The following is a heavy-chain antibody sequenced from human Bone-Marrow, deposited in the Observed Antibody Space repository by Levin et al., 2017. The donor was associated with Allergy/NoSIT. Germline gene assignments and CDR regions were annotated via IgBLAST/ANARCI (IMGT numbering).Heavy chain of an antibody. V-gene: IGHV3-15*01. CDR1: GFTFNDAW. CDR2: IKSNVDSGTA. D-gene: IGHD3-10*01. Sequence: GGSLRLSCAASGFTFNDAWMSWIRQAPGKGLEWVGRIKSNVDSGTADYAAPVKGRFTISRDDSKNTVYLQMNSLKTEDTAVYYCAGTGGSPDYWGQGTLVIVSS. J-gene: IGHJ4*02. CDR3: AGTGGSPDY.